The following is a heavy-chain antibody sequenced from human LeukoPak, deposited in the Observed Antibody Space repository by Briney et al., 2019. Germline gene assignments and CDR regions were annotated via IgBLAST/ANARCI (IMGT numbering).Heavy chain of an antibody. J-gene: IGHJ6*02. CDR1: DGSISTYY. CDR3: ARGHRKGRVPTHHVDV. CDR2: INHSGST. D-gene: IGHD3-10*01. Sequence: SETLSLTCTVSDGSISTYYWTWIRQPPGKGLEWIGEINHSGSTNYNPSLKSRVTISVDTSKNQFSLKLSSVTAADTAVYYCARGHRKGRVPTHHVDVWGQGTTVTVSS. V-gene: IGHV4-34*01.